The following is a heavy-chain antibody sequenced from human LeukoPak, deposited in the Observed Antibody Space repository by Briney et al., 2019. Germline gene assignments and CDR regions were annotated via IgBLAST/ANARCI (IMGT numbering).Heavy chain of an antibody. V-gene: IGHV4-61*02. CDR1: GVSISSGSYY. Sequence: PSETLSLTCTVSGVSISSGSYYWSWIRQPAGKGLEWIGRIYTSGSTNYNPSLKSRVTISVDTSKNQFSLKLSSVTAADTAVYYCARGGVVMSRSHFDPWGQGTLVTVSS. CDR2: IYTSGST. CDR3: ARGGVVMSRSHFDP. D-gene: IGHD3-3*01. J-gene: IGHJ5*02.